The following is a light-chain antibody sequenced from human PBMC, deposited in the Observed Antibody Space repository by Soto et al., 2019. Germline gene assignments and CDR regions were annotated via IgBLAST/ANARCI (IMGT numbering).Light chain of an antibody. CDR2: ENN. CDR3: GTWDSSLSAGGV. J-gene: IGLJ2*01. CDR1: SSNIGNNY. Sequence: QSVLTQPPSVSAAPGQKVTISCSGSSSNIGNNYVSWYQQLPGTAPKLLIYENNKRPSGIPDRFSGSKSGTSATLGITGLQTGDEADYYCGTWDSSLSAGGVFGGGTKLTLL. V-gene: IGLV1-51*02.